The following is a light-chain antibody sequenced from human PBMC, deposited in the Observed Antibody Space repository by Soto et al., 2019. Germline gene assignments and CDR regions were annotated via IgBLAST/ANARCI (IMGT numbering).Light chain of an antibody. CDR2: GGS. CDR3: QQYSSSRT. V-gene: IGKV3-20*01. J-gene: IGKJ1*01. CDR1: QSVSSNH. Sequence: VLAESSGSVSLCAGRRATLFCRGSQSVSSNHLAWYQQKPGQAPRLIIYGGSRRATGIPVRFSGSGSETDFTLTITRLEPEDFAMYYCQQYSSSRTFGQGTKVDIK.